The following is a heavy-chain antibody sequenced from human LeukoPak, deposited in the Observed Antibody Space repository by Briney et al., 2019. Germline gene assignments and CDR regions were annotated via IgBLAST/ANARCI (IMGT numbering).Heavy chain of an antibody. D-gene: IGHD5-24*01. Sequence: GGSLRLSCSASVFTFSSYALHWVRQAPGKGLEYVSGVNSNGVSTNYADSVKGRITISRDNSNNTLHLQMSSLRGEDTPVYYCVKDRDRNLARVNFDYWGQGTLVTVSS. CDR1: VFTFSSYA. J-gene: IGHJ4*02. CDR3: VKDRDRNLARVNFDY. V-gene: IGHV3-64D*06. CDR2: VNSNGVST.